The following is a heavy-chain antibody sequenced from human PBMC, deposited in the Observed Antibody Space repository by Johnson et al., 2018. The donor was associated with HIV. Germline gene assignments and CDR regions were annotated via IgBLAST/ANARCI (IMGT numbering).Heavy chain of an antibody. Sequence: QVQLVESGGDLVKPGGSLRLSCAASGFTFSDYCMSWIRQAPGKGLEWVSYISTSGDTTYYADSVKGRFTISRDTAENSLYLQMNSLRVEDTAFYYGSRPTGYSSSWYNAFEIWGQGTMVTVSS. D-gene: IGHD6-13*01. CDR2: ISTSGDTT. CDR3: SRPTGYSSSWYNAFEI. V-gene: IGHV3-11*04. CDR1: GFTFSDYC. J-gene: IGHJ3*02.